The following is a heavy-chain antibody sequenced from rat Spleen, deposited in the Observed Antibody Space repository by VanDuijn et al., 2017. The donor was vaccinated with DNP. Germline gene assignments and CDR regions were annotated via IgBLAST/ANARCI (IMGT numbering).Heavy chain of an antibody. CDR2: ISYDGSNT. V-gene: IGHV5-29*01. Sequence: EVQLVESGGGPVQPGRSLKLSCVASGFIFSNYWMTWIRQAPTKGLEWVATISYDGSNTYYREFVKGSFTISRDNAKSSLSLQMDSLRSEEAATYYCAKSLRVYLFDYWGQGVMVTVSS. J-gene: IGHJ2*01. CDR3: AKSLRVYLFDY. D-gene: IGHD1-9*01. CDR1: GFIFSNYW.